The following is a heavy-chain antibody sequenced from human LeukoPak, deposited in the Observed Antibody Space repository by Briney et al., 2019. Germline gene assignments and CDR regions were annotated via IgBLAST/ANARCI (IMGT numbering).Heavy chain of an antibody. Sequence: GGSLRLSCAASGFTFRSYWMSWVRQAPGKGLEWVAILNQDGSEKYYVDSVKGRFTISRDNSKNTLYLQMNSLRAEDTAVYYCAKDRLLLARGVIDAFDIWGQGTMVTVSS. CDR3: AKDRLLLARGVIDAFDI. J-gene: IGHJ3*02. D-gene: IGHD3-10*01. CDR2: LNQDGSEK. V-gene: IGHV3-7*01. CDR1: GFTFRSYW.